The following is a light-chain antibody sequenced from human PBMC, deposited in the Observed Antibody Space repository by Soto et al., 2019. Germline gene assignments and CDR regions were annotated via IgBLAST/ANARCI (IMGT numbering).Light chain of an antibody. CDR1: QSVTSSY. V-gene: IGKV3-20*01. CDR2: GAS. Sequence: EIVLMQSPGTLSLSPGERATLSCRASQSVTSSYLAWYQQKPGQAPRLLIFGASSRATGIPDRFSGSGSGTDFTLTISRLEPEDFAVYYCQQYGSSPITFGPGTKVDI. CDR3: QQYGSSPIT. J-gene: IGKJ3*01.